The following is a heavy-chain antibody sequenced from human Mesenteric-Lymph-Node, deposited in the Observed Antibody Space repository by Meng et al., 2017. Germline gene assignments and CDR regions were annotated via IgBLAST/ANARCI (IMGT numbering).Heavy chain of an antibody. CDR2: VYHSGST. CDR3: ARGRVVPAAPRTQYFDY. Sequence: SETLSLTCAVSGFSISSNFYWGWIRQPSGKGLETIGSVYHSGSTNYNPSLKSRVTISVDTSKNQFSLKLSSVTAADTAVYYCARGRVVPAAPRTQYFDYWGQGTLVTVSS. J-gene: IGHJ4*02. D-gene: IGHD2-2*01. CDR1: GFSISSNFY. V-gene: IGHV4-38-2*01.